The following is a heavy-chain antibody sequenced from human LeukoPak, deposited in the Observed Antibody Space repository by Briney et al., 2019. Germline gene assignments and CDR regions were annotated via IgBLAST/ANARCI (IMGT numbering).Heavy chain of an antibody. CDR3: ARTSIAVAGTFDY. V-gene: IGHV4-59*06. CDR1: DGSITNYD. Sequence: PSETLSLTCAVSDGSITNYDWSWIRQHPGKGLEWIGYIYYSGSTYYNPSLKSRVTISVNTSKNQFSLKLSSVTAADTAVYYCARTSIAVAGTFDYWGQGTLVTVSS. D-gene: IGHD6-19*01. CDR2: IYYSGST. J-gene: IGHJ4*02.